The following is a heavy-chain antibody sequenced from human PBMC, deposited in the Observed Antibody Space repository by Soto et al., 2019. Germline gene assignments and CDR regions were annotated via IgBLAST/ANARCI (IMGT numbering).Heavy chain of an antibody. D-gene: IGHD3-10*01. CDR3: TRVPRPTAIGTGGF. J-gene: IGHJ4*02. CDR2: ITDDGSTT. CDR1: GFIFSMYW. V-gene: IGHV3-74*01. Sequence: GGSLRLSCETSGFIFSMYWMHWVRQVPGKGPQWVARITDDGSTTYYAASVEGRFTISRDNAKNALYLQMTSLRADDTAVYYCTRVPRPTAIGTGGFWGQGTLVTVS.